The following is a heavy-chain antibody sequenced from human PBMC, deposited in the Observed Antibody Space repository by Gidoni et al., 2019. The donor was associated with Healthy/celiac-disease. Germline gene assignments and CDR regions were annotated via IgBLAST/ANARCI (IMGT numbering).Heavy chain of an antibody. CDR1: GGSISSYY. Sequence: QVQLQESGPGLVKPSETLSLTCTGPGGSISSYYRSWIRQPAGKGLEWIGRFDTRGSTNYNPSLKSRVTMSVDTSKNQFSLKLSSVTAADTAVYYCARDRDIVVVPAAIFRPPEGAFDIWGQGTMVTVSS. V-gene: IGHV4-4*07. D-gene: IGHD2-2*02. CDR2: FDTRGST. J-gene: IGHJ3*02. CDR3: ARDRDIVVVPAAIFRPPEGAFDI.